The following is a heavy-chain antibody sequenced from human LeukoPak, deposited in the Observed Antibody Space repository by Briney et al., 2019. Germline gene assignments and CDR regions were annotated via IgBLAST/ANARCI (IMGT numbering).Heavy chain of an antibody. CDR2: INCSGGTT. Sequence: ASLKVSCKASGYSFSNYYMHWVRQAPGKGLEWLGIINCSGGTTNYAQKFQGRVTLTRDTSTSTVYMELSSLRSDDTAVYYCARGIEVGGSFDYWGQGTLVIVSS. CDR3: ARGIEVGGSFDY. J-gene: IGHJ4*02. D-gene: IGHD3-10*01. CDR1: GYSFSNYY. V-gene: IGHV1-46*01.